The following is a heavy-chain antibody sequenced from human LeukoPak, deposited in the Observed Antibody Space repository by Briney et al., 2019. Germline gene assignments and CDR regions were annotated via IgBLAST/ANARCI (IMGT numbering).Heavy chain of an antibody. Sequence: PGGSLRLSCAASGFTFRNYAMSWVRQAPGKGLEWVSTMTASGGSAYYADSVKGRFTISRDNSKNTLYLQMNSLRAEDTAVYYCAKDQKWLDDYWGQGTLVTVSS. CDR3: AKDQKWLDDY. CDR1: GFTFRNYA. J-gene: IGHJ4*02. D-gene: IGHD6-19*01. CDR2: MTASGGSA. V-gene: IGHV3-23*01.